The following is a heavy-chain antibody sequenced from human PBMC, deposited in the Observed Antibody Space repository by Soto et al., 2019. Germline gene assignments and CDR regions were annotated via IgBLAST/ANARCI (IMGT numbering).Heavy chain of an antibody. CDR2: IIPIFGTA. D-gene: IGHD3-16*01. Sequence: VASVKVSCKASGGTFSSYAISWVRQAPGQGLEWMGGIIPIFGTANYAQKFQGRVTITADESTSTAYMELSSLRSEDTAVYYCARVGLSRAWDYWGQGTLVTVSS. V-gene: IGHV1-69*13. CDR3: ARVGLSRAWDY. CDR1: GGTFSSYA. J-gene: IGHJ4*02.